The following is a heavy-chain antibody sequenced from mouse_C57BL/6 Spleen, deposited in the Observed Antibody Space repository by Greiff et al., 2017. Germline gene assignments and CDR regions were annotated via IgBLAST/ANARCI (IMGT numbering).Heavy chain of an antibody. Sequence: VQLQQSGAELARPGASVKLSCKASGYTFTSYGISWVKQRTGQGLEWIGEISPRSGNTYYNEKFKGKATLTADKSSSTAYMDLRSLTSEDSAVYFCARRGITTVFDYWGQGTTLTVSS. CDR1: GYTFTSYG. J-gene: IGHJ2*01. D-gene: IGHD1-1*01. CDR2: ISPRSGNT. V-gene: IGHV1-81*01. CDR3: ARRGITTVFDY.